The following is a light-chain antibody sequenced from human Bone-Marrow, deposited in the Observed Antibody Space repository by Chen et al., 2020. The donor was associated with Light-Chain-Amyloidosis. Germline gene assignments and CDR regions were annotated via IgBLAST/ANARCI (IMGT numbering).Light chain of an antibody. CDR1: NIGSTS. CDR2: DDS. CDR3: QVWDRSSDRPV. Sequence: SYVLTQPSSVSVAPGQTATIACGGNNIGSTSVHWYQQTPGQAPLLVVYDDSDRHSGIPERLSGSNSENTATLTISRVEAGDEAEYYCQVWDRSSDRPVFGGGTKLTVL. V-gene: IGLV3-21*02. J-gene: IGLJ3*02.